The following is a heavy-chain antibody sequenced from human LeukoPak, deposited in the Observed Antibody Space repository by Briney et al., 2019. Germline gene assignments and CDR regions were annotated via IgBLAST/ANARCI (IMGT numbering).Heavy chain of an antibody. V-gene: IGHV1-2*02. Sequence: ASVKVSCKASGYTFTSCYIHWVRQAPGQGLEWMGWINPNSGGTNYAQKFQGRVTMTRDTSISTAYMELSRLRSDDTAVYYCARQYDSSGYKTPYYYYYYMDVWGKGTTVTVSS. CDR1: GYTFTSCY. CDR2: INPNSGGT. D-gene: IGHD3-22*01. CDR3: ARQYDSSGYKTPYYYYYYMDV. J-gene: IGHJ6*03.